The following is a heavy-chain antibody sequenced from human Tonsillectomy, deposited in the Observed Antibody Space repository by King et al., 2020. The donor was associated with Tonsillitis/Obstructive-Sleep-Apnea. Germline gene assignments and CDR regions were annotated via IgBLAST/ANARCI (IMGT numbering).Heavy chain of an antibody. CDR2: LVLSDSST. Sequence: QLVQSGAEVKKPGESLRISCKGSGYSFTSYWISLVRQMPGKGLEWSGRLVLSDSSTNSSPSFQGHVTISADKSISTAYLQWSSLTASDTAMYYCARFSVITGWGQGTLVTVSS. CDR3: ARFSVITG. J-gene: IGHJ4*02. D-gene: IGHD3-22*01. CDR1: GYSFTSYW. V-gene: IGHV5-10-1*01.